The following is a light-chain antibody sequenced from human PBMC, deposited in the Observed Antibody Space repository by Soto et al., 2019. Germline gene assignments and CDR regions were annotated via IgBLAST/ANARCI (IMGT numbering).Light chain of an antibody. CDR2: DAS. CDR3: HQRQYWPPIT. V-gene: IGKV3-11*01. Sequence: VVLIQSPAPLTLCPGEIATLSCRTSLSVSVYLDWYQQKPSQAPKLLISDASNRATGIPARFSGSGSGTDFTLTISSLEPEDFAVYYCHQRQYWPPITFGQGTRLEIK. J-gene: IGKJ5*01. CDR1: LSVSVY.